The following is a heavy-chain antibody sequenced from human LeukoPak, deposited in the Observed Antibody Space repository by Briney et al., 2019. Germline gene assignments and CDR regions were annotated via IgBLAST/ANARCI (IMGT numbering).Heavy chain of an antibody. CDR3: AEDLYYYDSRTYY. Sequence: PGGSLRLSCAASGFTFSSYAMSWFRQAPGKGLEWVSAISGSGGSTYYADSVKGRFTISRDNSKNTLYLQMNSLRAEDTAVYYCAEDLYYYDSRTYYWGQGTLVTVSS. CDR1: GFTFSSYA. D-gene: IGHD3-22*01. CDR2: ISGSGGST. J-gene: IGHJ4*02. V-gene: IGHV3-23*01.